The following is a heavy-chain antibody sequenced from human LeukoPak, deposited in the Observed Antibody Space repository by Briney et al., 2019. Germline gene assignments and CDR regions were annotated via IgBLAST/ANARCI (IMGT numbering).Heavy chain of an antibody. Sequence: GASVKVSCTASGYTFTSYYIHWVRQAPGQGLEWMGIINPSGGSTSYAQKFQGRVTMTRDTSTSTVYMELSSLRSEDTAVYYCARGPTKRWAMVPTDYWGQGTLVTVSS. CDR1: GYTFTSYY. CDR3: ARGPTKRWAMVPTDY. J-gene: IGHJ4*02. CDR2: INPSGGST. D-gene: IGHD3-10*01. V-gene: IGHV1-46*01.